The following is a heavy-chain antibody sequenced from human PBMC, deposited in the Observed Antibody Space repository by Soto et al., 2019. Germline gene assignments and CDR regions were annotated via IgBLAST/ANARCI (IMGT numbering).Heavy chain of an antibody. Sequence: PSETLSLTCTVSSGSISSCYWGWIRQPPGMGLEWIGYIYYSGGTNYNPSPKSRVTMSVDTSKNQFSLNLSSVTAADTAVYYCARYLSFGGTTNRLFDYWGQGTLVTVAS. CDR1: SGSISSCY. V-gene: IGHV4-59*01. CDR3: ARYLSFGGTTNRLFDY. J-gene: IGHJ4*02. D-gene: IGHD1-1*01. CDR2: IYYSGGT.